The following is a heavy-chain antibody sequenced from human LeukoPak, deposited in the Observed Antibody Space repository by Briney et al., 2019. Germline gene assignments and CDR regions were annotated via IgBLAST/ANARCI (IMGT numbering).Heavy chain of an antibody. CDR1: GGSVSSGSYY. Sequence: SETLSLTCSVSGGSVSSGSYYWSWIRQPPGKGLEWIGDIYYSGSTNYNPSLKSRVSISIDTSKNYFSLKLNSVIAADTAVYYCARDRPGSYWYFDLWGRGTLVTVSS. V-gene: IGHV4-61*03. CDR3: ARDRPGSYWYFDL. CDR2: IYYSGST. D-gene: IGHD3-10*01. J-gene: IGHJ2*01.